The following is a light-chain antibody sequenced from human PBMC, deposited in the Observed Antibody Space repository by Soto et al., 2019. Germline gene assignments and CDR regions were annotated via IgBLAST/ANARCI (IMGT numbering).Light chain of an antibody. CDR1: SSNIGSNS. J-gene: IGLJ2*01. CDR2: STN. V-gene: IGLV1-44*01. Sequence: VLTHPTAASGTPGQRVTISCSGSSSNIGSNSENWYQQLPGTAPKLLIYSTNQRPSGVPDRFSCSKSDTSASLAISGLQSEDEADYYCAAWDDSLNGDVVFGGGTKLTVL. CDR3: AAWDDSLNGDVV.